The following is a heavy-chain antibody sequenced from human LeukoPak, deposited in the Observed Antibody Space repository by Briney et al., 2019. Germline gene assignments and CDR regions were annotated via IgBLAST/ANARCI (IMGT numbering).Heavy chain of an antibody. V-gene: IGHV3-23*01. CDR3: AKGGEQQPDIDY. D-gene: IGHD6-13*01. CDR2: ISGSGGST. Sequence: GGSLRLSCAASGFTFSSYAMNWVRQAPGKGLEWVSAISGSGGSTNYADSVKGRFTISRDNSKNTLYLQMNSLRAEDTAVYYCAKGGEQQPDIDYWGQGTLVTVSS. CDR1: GFTFSSYA. J-gene: IGHJ4*02.